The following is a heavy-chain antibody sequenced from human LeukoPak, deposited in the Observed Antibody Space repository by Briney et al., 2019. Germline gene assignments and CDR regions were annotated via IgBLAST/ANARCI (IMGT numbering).Heavy chain of an antibody. J-gene: IGHJ1*01. V-gene: IGHV3-9*01. D-gene: IGHD3-22*01. Sequence: PGGSLRLSCAASGFTFDDYAMHWVRQAPGKGLEWVSGISWNSVSIGYADSVKGRFTISRDNAKNSLYLQMNSLRAEDTAVYYCATYSSLNRREFQYWGQGTLLTVSS. CDR2: ISWNSVSI. CDR3: ATYSSLNRREFQY. CDR1: GFTFDDYA.